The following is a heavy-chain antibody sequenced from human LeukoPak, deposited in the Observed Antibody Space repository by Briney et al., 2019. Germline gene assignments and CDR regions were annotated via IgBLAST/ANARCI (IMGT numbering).Heavy chain of an antibody. V-gene: IGHV3-30*02. CDR3: AKDPLGAHAVNWFDP. J-gene: IGHJ5*02. CDR2: IRYDGSNK. Sequence: GGSLRLSCAASGFTFRNFVIHWVRQAPGKGLEWVAFIRYDGSNKYYADSVKGRFTISRDNSKNTLYLQMNSLRAEDTAVYYCAKDPLGAHAVNWFDPWGQGTLVTVSS. D-gene: IGHD3-10*01. CDR1: GFTFRNFV.